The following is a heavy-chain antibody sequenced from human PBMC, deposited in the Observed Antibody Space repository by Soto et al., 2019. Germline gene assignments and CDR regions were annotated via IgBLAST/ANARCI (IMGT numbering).Heavy chain of an antibody. CDR1: GFTFSGSA. Sequence: GGSLRLSCAASGFTFSGSAMHWVRQASGKGLEWVGRIRSKANSYATAYAASVKGRFTISRDDSKNTAYLQMNSLKTEDTAVYYCTRHESAVRFLEWYHHDYYYGMDVWGQGTTVTVSS. CDR2: IRSKANSYAT. V-gene: IGHV3-73*01. CDR3: TRHESAVRFLEWYHHDYYYGMDV. D-gene: IGHD3-3*01. J-gene: IGHJ6*02.